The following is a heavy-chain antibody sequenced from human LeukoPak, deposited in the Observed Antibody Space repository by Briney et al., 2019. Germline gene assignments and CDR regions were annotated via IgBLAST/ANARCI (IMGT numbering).Heavy chain of an antibody. CDR2: ISGSGGST. CDR3: AKQKDIVVVVAATVGAFDI. V-gene: IGHV3-23*01. D-gene: IGHD2-15*01. CDR1: GFTFSSYA. Sequence: GGSLRLSCAASGFTFSSYAMSWVRQAPGKGLEWVSAISGSGGSTYYADSVKGRFTISRDNSKNTLYLQMNSLRAEDTAVYYCAKQKDIVVVVAATVGAFDIWGQGTMVTVSS. J-gene: IGHJ3*02.